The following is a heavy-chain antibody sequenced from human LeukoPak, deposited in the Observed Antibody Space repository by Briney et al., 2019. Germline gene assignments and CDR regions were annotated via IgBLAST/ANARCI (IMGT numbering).Heavy chain of an antibody. Sequence: PSETLSLTCTVSGGSISSSSYYWGWIRQPPGKGLEWIGSIYYSGSTYYNPSLKSRVTISVDTSKNQFSLKLSSVTAADTAVYYCARHEFDFWSGFPLGPSYFDYWGQGTLVTVSS. CDR2: IYYSGST. CDR1: GGSISSSSYY. J-gene: IGHJ4*02. D-gene: IGHD3-3*01. CDR3: ARHEFDFWSGFPLGPSYFDY. V-gene: IGHV4-39*01.